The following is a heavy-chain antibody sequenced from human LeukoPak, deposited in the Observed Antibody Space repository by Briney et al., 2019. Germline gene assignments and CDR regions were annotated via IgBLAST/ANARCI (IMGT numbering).Heavy chain of an antibody. CDR1: GFTFSSYW. D-gene: IGHD5-12*01. CDR3: ARGVYSGYDSVGGSALDI. CDR2: INSDGSST. Sequence: PGGSLRLSCAASGFTFSSYWMHWVRQAPGKGLVWVSRINSDGSSTSYAGSVKGRFTISRDNAKNSLYLQMNSLRAEDTAVYYCARGVYSGYDSVGGSALDIWGQGTMVTVSS. J-gene: IGHJ3*02. V-gene: IGHV3-74*01.